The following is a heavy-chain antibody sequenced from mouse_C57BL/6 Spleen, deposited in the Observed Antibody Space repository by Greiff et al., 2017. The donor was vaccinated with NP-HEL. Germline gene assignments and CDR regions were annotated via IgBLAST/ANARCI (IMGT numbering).Heavy chain of an antibody. J-gene: IGHJ1*03. CDR1: GFTFSSYG. CDR3: ARRIYYYGSSYDWYFDV. Sequence: DVLLVESGGDLVKPGGSLKLSCAASGFTFSSYGMSWVRQTPDKRLEWVATISSGGSYTYYPGSVKGRFTISRDNAKNTLYLHKSSLKSQDTAMYYCARRIYYYGSSYDWYFDVWGTGTTVTVSS. V-gene: IGHV5-6*02. CDR2: ISSGGSYT. D-gene: IGHD1-1*01.